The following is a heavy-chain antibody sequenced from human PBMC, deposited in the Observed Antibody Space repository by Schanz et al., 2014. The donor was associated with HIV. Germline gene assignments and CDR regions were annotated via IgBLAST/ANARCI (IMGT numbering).Heavy chain of an antibody. CDR3: ARGSGPYYYYYGMDV. CDR2: ISYDGSNK. CDR1: GFTFSSYG. D-gene: IGHD2-15*01. Sequence: QVQLVESGGGVVQPGRSLRLSCAASGFTFSSYGMYWVRQAPGKGLEWVAVISYDGSNKYYADSVKGRFTISRDNSKNTLYLQMNSLRAEDTAVYYCARGSGPYYYYYGMDVWGQGTTVTVSS. V-gene: IGHV3-33*05. J-gene: IGHJ6*02.